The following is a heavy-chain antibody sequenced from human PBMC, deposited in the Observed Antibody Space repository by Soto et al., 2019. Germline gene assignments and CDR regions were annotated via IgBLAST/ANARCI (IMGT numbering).Heavy chain of an antibody. Sequence: QVHLVQSGAEVKKPGASVYVSCTASGYTFTDYYVHWVRQAPGQGLVWMGWINPNVGGTNYARKFQGRLTMTRDTSISTVYMQLTRLGPDDTARYYCARGGREVPRIPYDTWGQGTLVTVSS. J-gene: IGHJ5*02. D-gene: IGHD3-16*01. V-gene: IGHV1-2*02. CDR3: ARGGREVPRIPYDT. CDR2: INPNVGGT. CDR1: GYTFTDYY.